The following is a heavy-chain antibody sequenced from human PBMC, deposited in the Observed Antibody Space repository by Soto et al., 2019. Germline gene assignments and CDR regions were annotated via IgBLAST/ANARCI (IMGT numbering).Heavy chain of an antibody. CDR2: INHSGST. D-gene: IGHD2-21*02. V-gene: IGHV4-34*01. CDR3: ARVCGKLPLSPGLYGIDA. Sequence: SEPLSLTCAVYCGSFSGYYWSWIRQPPGKGLEWIGEINHSGSTNYNPSLKSRVTISVDTSKNQFSLKLSSVTAADTAVYYCARVCGKLPLSPGLYGIDAWGQGSTVTVSS. CDR1: CGSFSGYY. J-gene: IGHJ6*02.